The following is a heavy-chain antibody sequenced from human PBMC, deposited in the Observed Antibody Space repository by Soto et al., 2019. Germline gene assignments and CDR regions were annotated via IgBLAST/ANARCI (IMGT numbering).Heavy chain of an antibody. CDR2: INPNSGGT. CDR3: ARSLTEGYCTITGCYTRPLYGMDV. CDR1: GYTFSGYY. V-gene: IGHV1-2*02. Sequence: ASVKVSCKASGYTFSGYYIHWLRQAPGQGLEWMGWINPNSGGTNYAQKFQGRVTVTRDTPTSTAYMELSRLTSNDTAVYYCARSLTEGYCTITGCYTRPLYGMDVWGQGTTVTVSS. J-gene: IGHJ6*02. D-gene: IGHD2-2*02.